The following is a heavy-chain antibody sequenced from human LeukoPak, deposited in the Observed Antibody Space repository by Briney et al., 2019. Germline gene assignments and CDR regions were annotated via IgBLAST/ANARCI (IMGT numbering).Heavy chain of an antibody. Sequence: GGSLRLSCGASGFTYRRYSMNRVRQATGEGRKRVSCISSSSSYIYYADSVKGRFTISRDNAKNSLYLQMNSLRAEDTAVYYCARETYSSSPNFDYWGQGTLVTVSS. CDR2: ISSSSSYI. CDR3: ARETYSSSPNFDY. D-gene: IGHD6-6*01. CDR1: GFTYRRYS. V-gene: IGHV3-21*01. J-gene: IGHJ4*02.